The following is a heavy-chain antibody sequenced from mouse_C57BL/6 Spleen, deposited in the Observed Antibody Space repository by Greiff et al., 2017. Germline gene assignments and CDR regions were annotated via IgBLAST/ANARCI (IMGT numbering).Heavy chain of an antibody. J-gene: IGHJ2*01. CDR1: GFTFSSYA. V-gene: IGHV5-4*01. Sequence: EVQGVESGGGLVKPGGSLKLSCAASGFTFSSYAMSWVRQTPEKRLEWVATISDGGSYTYYPDNVKGRFTISRDNAKNNLYLQMSHLKSEDTAMYYCAQMEIYYVNPYYFDYWGQGTTLTVSS. CDR2: ISDGGSYT. D-gene: IGHD2-1*01. CDR3: AQMEIYYVNPYYFDY.